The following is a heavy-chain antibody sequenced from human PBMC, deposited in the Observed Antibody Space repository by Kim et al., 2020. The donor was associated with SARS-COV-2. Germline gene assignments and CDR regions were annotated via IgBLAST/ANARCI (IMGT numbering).Heavy chain of an antibody. CDR3: ARGLGNHNWFDP. D-gene: IGHD3-9*01. V-gene: IGHV4-59*01. J-gene: IGHJ5*02. CDR2: IKYSGTT. CDR1: GGSITTNY. Sequence: SETLSLTCTVSGGSITTNYWSWIRQLPGKGLEWVGFIKYSGTTNYNPSLKSRVTISVDTSKTQFSLRLSSVTAADTAVYYCARGLGNHNWFDPWGQGALVTVSS.